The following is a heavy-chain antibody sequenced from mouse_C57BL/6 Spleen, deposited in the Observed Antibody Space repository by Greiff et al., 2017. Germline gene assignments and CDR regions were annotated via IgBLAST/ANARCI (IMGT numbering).Heavy chain of an antibody. J-gene: IGHJ4*01. CDR1: GYTFTSYW. D-gene: IGHD4-1*01. V-gene: IGHV1-61*01. CDR2: IYPSDSET. CDR3: ARGKANWDVSYYAMDY. Sequence: VQLQQPGAELVRPGSSVKLSCKASGYTFTSYWMDWVKQRPGQGLEWIGNIYPSDSETYYNQKFKDKATLTVDKSSSTAYMQLSSLTSEDSAVYYCARGKANWDVSYYAMDYWGQGTSVTVSS.